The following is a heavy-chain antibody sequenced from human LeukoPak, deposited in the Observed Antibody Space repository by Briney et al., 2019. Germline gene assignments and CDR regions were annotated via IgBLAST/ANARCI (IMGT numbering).Heavy chain of an antibody. D-gene: IGHD4-17*01. CDR1: GFTFSSYA. V-gene: IGHV3-30*04. Sequence: GGSLRLSCAASGFTFSSYAMHWVRQAPGKGLEWVAVISYDGSNKYYADSVKGRFTISRDNSKNTLYLQMNGLRAEDTAVYYCATMGGDYLSHYYYGMDVWGKGTTVTVSS. CDR2: ISYDGSNK. J-gene: IGHJ6*04. CDR3: ATMGGDYLSHYYYGMDV.